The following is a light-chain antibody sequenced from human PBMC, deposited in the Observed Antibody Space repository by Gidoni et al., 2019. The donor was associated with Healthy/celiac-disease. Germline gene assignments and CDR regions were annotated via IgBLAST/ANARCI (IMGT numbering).Light chain of an antibody. CDR1: QGISNY. CDR2: AAS. V-gene: IGKV1-27*01. J-gene: IGKJ1*01. CDR3: QKYNSAPQ. Sequence: DIQMTQSPSSLSASVGDRVTITCRASQGISNYLAWYQQKPGKVPKLLIYAASTLQSGVPSRFSGSGSGTDFTLTISSLQPEDVATYYWQKYNSAPQFXQXTKVEIK.